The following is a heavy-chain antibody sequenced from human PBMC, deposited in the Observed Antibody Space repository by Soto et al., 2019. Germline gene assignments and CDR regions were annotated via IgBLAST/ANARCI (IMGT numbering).Heavy chain of an antibody. CDR1: GGSISSSSYY. V-gene: IGHV4-39*01. Sequence: SETLSLTCTVSGGSISSSSYYWGWIRQPPGKGLEWIGSIYYSGSTYYNPSLKSRVTISVDTSKNQFSLKLSSVTAADTAVYYCATGYRSSWPYFDYWGQGTLVTVSS. J-gene: IGHJ4*02. CDR2: IYYSGST. CDR3: ATGYRSSWPYFDY. D-gene: IGHD6-13*01.